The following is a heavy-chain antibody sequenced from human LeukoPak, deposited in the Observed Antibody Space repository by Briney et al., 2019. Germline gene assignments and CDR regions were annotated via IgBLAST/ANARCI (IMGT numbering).Heavy chain of an antibody. CDR1: GYTFTSYG. J-gene: IGHJ5*02. CDR2: ISAYNKR. Sequence: GASVKVSCKASGYTFTSYGTNWVRQAPGRGLEWMGWISAYNKRNYAQKFQGRVTMTTDTSTSTAYMELRNLRSDDTAVYYCARVSAPPDYGDYVSENWFDPWGQGTLVTVSS. V-gene: IGHV1-18*01. CDR3: ARVSAPPDYGDYVSENWFDP. D-gene: IGHD4-17*01.